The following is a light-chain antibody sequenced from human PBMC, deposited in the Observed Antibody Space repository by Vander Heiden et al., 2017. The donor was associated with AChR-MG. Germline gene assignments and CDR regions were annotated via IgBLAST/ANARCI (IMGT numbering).Light chain of an antibody. CDR2: KAS. CDR3: QQYNSYPWT. Sequence: DIQMTQSPSTLSASVGDRVTITCRASQSISSWLAWYQQKPGKAPNLLIYKASSLESGVPSRFSGSRSGTEFTLTISSLQSDDFATYYCQQYNSYPWTFGQGAKVEIK. V-gene: IGKV1-5*03. CDR1: QSISSW. J-gene: IGKJ1*01.